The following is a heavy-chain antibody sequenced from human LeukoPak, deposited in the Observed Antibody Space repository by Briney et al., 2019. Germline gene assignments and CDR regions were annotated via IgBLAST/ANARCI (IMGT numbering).Heavy chain of an antibody. CDR3: AREERYSSSWGRYYYYGMDV. J-gene: IGHJ6*02. Sequence: SETLSLTCTVSGGSISSYYWSWIRQPPGKGLEWIGYIYYSGSTNYSPSLKSRVTISVDTSKNQFSLKLSSVTAADTAVYYCAREERYSSSWGRYYYYGMDVWGQGTTVTVSS. V-gene: IGHV4-59*12. D-gene: IGHD6-13*01. CDR2: IYYSGST. CDR1: GGSISSYY.